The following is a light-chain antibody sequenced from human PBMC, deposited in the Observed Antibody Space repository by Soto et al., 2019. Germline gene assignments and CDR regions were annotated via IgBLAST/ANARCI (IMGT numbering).Light chain of an antibody. Sequence: DIQMTQSPSSLSASVGDRVTITCRASQSISSYLNWYQQKPGKAPKLLIYAASSLQSGVPSRFSGRGSGTEFTLTINSLQPDDFASYDCHQYKSYSWTFGLGTNVDIK. CDR1: QSISSY. CDR3: HQYKSYSWT. V-gene: IGKV1-39*01. J-gene: IGKJ1*01. CDR2: AAS.